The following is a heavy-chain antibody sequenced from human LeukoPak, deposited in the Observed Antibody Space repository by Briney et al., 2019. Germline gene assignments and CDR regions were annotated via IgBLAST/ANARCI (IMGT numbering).Heavy chain of an antibody. D-gene: IGHD3-10*01. Sequence: GGSLRLSCAASGFTFSSYDMHWVRQTPGKGLEWVSAIGNAGDTYYLGSVKGRFTISRENAKNSLYLQMNSLRGEDTAVYYCARAAGIGYYGSGSPYYFDFWGQGTLVTVSS. CDR1: GFTFSSYD. CDR2: IGNAGDT. J-gene: IGHJ4*02. V-gene: IGHV3-13*01. CDR3: ARAAGIGYYGSGSPYYFDF.